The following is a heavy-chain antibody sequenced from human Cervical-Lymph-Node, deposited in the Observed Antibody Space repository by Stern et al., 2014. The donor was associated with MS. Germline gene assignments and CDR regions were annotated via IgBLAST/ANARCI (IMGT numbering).Heavy chain of an antibody. D-gene: IGHD3-10*01. V-gene: IGHV3-30*18. Sequence: VQLVESGGGVVQPGRSLRLSCAASGFSFSNYGIHWVRQAPGKGLEWVALISYDGSDKDYAEYVRGRFTISRDNSKNTLYLQMNSLRVGDTAVYYCANLITAQVRGNAFDLWGQGTMVTVSS. CDR3: ANLITAQVRGNAFDL. J-gene: IGHJ3*01. CDR2: ISYDGSDK. CDR1: GFSFSNYG.